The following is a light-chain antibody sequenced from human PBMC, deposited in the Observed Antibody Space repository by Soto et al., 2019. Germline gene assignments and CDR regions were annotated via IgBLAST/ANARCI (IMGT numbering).Light chain of an antibody. J-gene: IGKJ3*01. V-gene: IGKV3-15*01. CDR2: GAS. Sequence: ERVMTQSPSSLSVCPLERATLSCRASQSVGSNLAWYQQKPGQAPRLLIFGASSRATGVPARFSGSGSGTEFTLTINSLQSEDFAVYFCQQYDNLPLTFGPGTKVDIK. CDR1: QSVGSN. CDR3: QQYDNLPLT.